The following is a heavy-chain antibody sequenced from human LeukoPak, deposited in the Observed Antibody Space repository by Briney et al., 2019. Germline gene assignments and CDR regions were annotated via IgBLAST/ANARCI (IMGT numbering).Heavy chain of an antibody. Sequence: ASVKVSCKASGYTFTSYDINWVRQAAGQGLEWMGWMNPNSGNTGYAQKFQGRVTTTRNTSISTAYMELSSLRSEDTAVYYCARTGVGYCTNGACYEVDYWGQGTLVTVSS. D-gene: IGHD2-8*01. CDR2: MNPNSGNT. CDR3: ARTGVGYCTNGACYEVDY. V-gene: IGHV1-8*01. J-gene: IGHJ4*02. CDR1: GYTFTSYD.